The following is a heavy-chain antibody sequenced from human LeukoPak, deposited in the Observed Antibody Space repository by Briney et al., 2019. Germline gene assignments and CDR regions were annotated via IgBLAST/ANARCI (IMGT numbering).Heavy chain of an antibody. CDR2: ISAYNGNT. D-gene: IGHD3-16*01. Sequence: GASVKVSCKASGYTFTSYGISWMRQAPGQGLEWMGWISAYNGNTDYAQSLQGRVTMTIDTSTSTVYMELRSLRSDDTAVYYCARDVGRSYDLDYWGQGTLVTVSS. J-gene: IGHJ4*02. V-gene: IGHV1-18*01. CDR1: GYTFTSYG. CDR3: ARDVGRSYDLDY.